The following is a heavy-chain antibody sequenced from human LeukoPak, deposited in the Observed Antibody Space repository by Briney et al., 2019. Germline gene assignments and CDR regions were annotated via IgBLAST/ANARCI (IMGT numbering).Heavy chain of an antibody. CDR2: IYWDDDK. V-gene: IGHV2-5*02. D-gene: IGHD3-9*01. J-gene: IGHJ5*02. Sequence: SGPTLVKPTQTFTLTCTFSGFSLSTSGVGVGWIRQPPGKALEWLALIYWDDDKRYSPSLKSRLTITKDTSKNQVVLTMTNMDPVDTAKYYCAHRDYDILTGYYKNNWFDPWGQGTLVTVSS. CDR3: AHRDYDILTGYYKNNWFDP. CDR1: GFSLSTSGVG.